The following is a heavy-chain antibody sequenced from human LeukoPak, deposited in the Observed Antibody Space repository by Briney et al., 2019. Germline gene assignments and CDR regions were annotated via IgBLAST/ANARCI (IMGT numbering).Heavy chain of an antibody. CDR2: IKQDGSEK. CDR3: ARGGRGSPGVFDP. CDR1: GFTFSSYW. D-gene: IGHD2-15*01. V-gene: IGHV3-7*01. Sequence: GGSLRLSCAASGFTFSSYWMSWVRQAPGKGLEWVANIKQDGSEKYYMDSVKGRFTISRDNAKNSLYLQMNSLRAEDTAVYYCARGGRGSPGVFDPWGQGTLVTVSS. J-gene: IGHJ5*02.